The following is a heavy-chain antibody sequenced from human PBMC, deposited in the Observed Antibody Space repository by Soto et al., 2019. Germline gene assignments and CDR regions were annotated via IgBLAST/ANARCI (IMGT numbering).Heavy chain of an antibody. J-gene: IGHJ4*02. CDR2: IYYSGST. D-gene: IGHD2-2*01. V-gene: IGHV4-31*03. CDR3: ARSSTSANYFDY. CDR1: GGSISSGGYY. Sequence: SETLCLTSTVSGGSISSGGYYWSWIRQHPGKGLEWIGYIYYSGSTYYNPSLKSRVTISVDTSKNQFSLKLSSVTAADTAVYYCARSSTSANYFDYWGQGTLVTVSS.